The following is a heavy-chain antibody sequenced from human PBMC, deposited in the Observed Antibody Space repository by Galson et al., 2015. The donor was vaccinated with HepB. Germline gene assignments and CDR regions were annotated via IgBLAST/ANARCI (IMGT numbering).Heavy chain of an antibody. D-gene: IGHD3-3*01. CDR1: GYSFTSYW. J-gene: IGHJ6*03. CDR3: ARHPLWSGYYKGDYYYYMDV. Sequence: QSGAEVKKPGESLKISCKGSGYSFTSYWIGWVRQMPGKGLEWMGIIYPGDSDTRYSPSFQGQVTISADKSISTAYLQWSSLKASDTAMYYCARHPLWSGYYKGDYYYYMDVWGKGTTVTVSS. V-gene: IGHV5-51*01. CDR2: IYPGDSDT.